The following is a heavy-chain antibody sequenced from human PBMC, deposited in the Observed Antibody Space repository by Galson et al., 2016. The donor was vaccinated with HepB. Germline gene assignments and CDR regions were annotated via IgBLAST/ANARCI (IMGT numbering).Heavy chain of an antibody. CDR2: IYYSGST. V-gene: IGHV4-59*01. Sequence: QVQLQESGPGLVKPSQTLSLTCIVSGGSISTYYWHWIRQPPGKGLEWIGYIYYSGSTNSNPSLKSRVTISVDTSKNQFSLKLSSVTAADTAVYFCARGDSTGWYRFDSWGQGTLVTVSS. D-gene: IGHD6-19*01. J-gene: IGHJ4*02. CDR1: GGSISTYY. CDR3: ARGDSTGWYRFDS.